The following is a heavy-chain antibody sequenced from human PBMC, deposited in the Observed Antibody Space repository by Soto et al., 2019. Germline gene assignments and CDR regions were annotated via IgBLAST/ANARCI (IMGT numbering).Heavy chain of an antibody. CDR3: AGEHWYRFDP. V-gene: IGHV3-7*01. J-gene: IGHJ5*02. D-gene: IGHD2-8*02. CDR2: ISSDGSAK. Sequence: EVQLVESGGGLVQPGGSLRLSCAASGFTFSTDWMSWARQAPGKWLEWVATISSDGSAKYYVDSVKGRFTISRDNARNSLYLQMNSLRAEDTAVYYCAGEHWYRFDPWGQGTLVTVSS. CDR1: GFTFSTDW.